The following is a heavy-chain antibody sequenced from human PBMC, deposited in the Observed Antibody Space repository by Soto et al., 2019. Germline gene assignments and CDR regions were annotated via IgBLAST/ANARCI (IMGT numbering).Heavy chain of an antibody. V-gene: IGHV3-23*01. CDR3: AKGDHYGSGSYYNVVY. D-gene: IGHD3-10*01. CDR1: GFTFSSYA. Sequence: EVQLLESGGGLVQPGGSLRLSCAASGFTFSSYAMTWVRQAPGKGLEWVSATSGSGGSTYYADSVKGRFTISRDNSKNTLYLQMNSLRAEDTAVYYCAKGDHYGSGSYYNVVYWRQGTLVTVSS. CDR2: TSGSGGST. J-gene: IGHJ4*02.